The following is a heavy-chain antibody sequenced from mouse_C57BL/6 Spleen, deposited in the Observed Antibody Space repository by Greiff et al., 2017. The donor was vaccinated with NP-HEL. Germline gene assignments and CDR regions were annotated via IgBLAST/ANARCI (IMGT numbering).Heavy chain of an antibody. Sequence: QVQLQQSGAELVKPGASVKISCKASGYAFSSYWMNWVKQRPGKGLEWIGQIYPGDGDTNYNGKFKGKATLTADKSSSTAYMQLSSLTAEDSAVYVCARGTTTVVATPFDYWGQGTTRTVSS. CDR2: IYPGDGDT. CDR1: GYAFSSYW. J-gene: IGHJ2*01. D-gene: IGHD1-1*01. CDR3: ARGTTTVVATPFDY. V-gene: IGHV1-80*01.